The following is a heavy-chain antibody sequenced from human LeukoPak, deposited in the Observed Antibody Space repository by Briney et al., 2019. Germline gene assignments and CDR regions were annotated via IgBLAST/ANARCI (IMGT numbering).Heavy chain of an antibody. Sequence: SETLSLTCTVSGGSISSSSYYWGWIRQPPGKGLEWIGSIYYSGSTYYNPSLKSRVTISVDTSKNQFSLKLSSVTAADTAVYFCARLGSGTKQTYYYYMDVWDKGTTVTVSS. CDR1: GGSISSSSYY. CDR3: ARLGSGTKQTYYYYMDV. D-gene: IGHD1-7*01. V-gene: IGHV4-39*07. J-gene: IGHJ6*03. CDR2: IYYSGST.